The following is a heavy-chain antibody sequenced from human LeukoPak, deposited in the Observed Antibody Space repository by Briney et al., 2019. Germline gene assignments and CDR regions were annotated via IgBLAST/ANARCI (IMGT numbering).Heavy chain of an antibody. CDR3: ARSSVTIFGVVQFDY. V-gene: IGHV4-59*02. CDR1: GGSVSSYY. D-gene: IGHD3-3*01. Sequence: SETLSLTCTVYGGSVSSYYWSWIRQTPEKGLEWIGYMSYSGRTDYDPSLKSRVTMSVDTSKNQFSLKLSSVTAADTAVYYCARSSVTIFGVVQFDYWGQGTLVTVSS. CDR2: MSYSGRT. J-gene: IGHJ4*02.